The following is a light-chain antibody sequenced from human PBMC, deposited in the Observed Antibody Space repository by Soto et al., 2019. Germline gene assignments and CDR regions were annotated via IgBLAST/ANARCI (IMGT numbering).Light chain of an antibody. CDR3: QHYNSYSEA. Sequence: DIQMTHSASTLSASVGDRVTITCLDSQTISSWLAWYQQKPGKAPKLLIYKASTLKSGVPSRFSGSGSGTEFTLTISSLQPDDFATYYCQHYNSYSEAFGQGPKVDIK. V-gene: IGKV1-5*03. CDR1: QTISSW. CDR2: KAS. J-gene: IGKJ1*01.